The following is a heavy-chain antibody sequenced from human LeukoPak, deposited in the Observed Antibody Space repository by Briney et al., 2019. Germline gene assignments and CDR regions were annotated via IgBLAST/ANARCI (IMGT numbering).Heavy chain of an antibody. V-gene: IGHV3-23*01. J-gene: IGHJ4*02. Sequence: GGSLRLSCAASRFTFSRYAMNWVRQAPGKGLEWVSAISGSGGSTYYADSVKGRFTISRDNSKNTLYLQMNSLRVEDTAVYYCAKNPQYYYDSSGFFEYWGQGTLVTVSS. CDR2: ISGSGGST. CDR1: RFTFSRYA. D-gene: IGHD3-22*01. CDR3: AKNPQYYYDSSGFFEY.